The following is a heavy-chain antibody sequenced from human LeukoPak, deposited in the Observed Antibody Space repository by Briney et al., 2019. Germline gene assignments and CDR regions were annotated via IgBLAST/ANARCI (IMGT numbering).Heavy chain of an antibody. J-gene: IGHJ4*02. CDR2: IKSKTDGGTT. CDR1: GFTFSNAW. V-gene: IGHV3-15*01. CDR3: TTDRVNSYYDFFFGFS. D-gene: IGHD3-3*01. Sequence: GGSLRLSCAASGFTFSNAWMSWVRQAPGKGLEWVGRIKSKTDGGTTDYAAPVKGRFTISRDDSKNTLYLQMNNLKTEDTAVYYCTTDRVNSYYDFFFGFSWGQGTLVTVSS.